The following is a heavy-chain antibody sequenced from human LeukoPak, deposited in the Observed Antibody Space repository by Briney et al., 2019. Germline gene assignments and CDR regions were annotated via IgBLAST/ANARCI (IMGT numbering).Heavy chain of an antibody. Sequence: SETLSLTCTVSGGSISSSSYFWGWIRQPPGKGLEWIGSIYYSGSTHYNPSLESRVTISVDTSKNQFSLKLSSVTAADTAMYYCARVPSCLRYAGYEYYFDYWGQGTLVTVSS. V-gene: IGHV4-39*01. CDR1: GGSISSSSYF. CDR3: ARVPSCLRYAGYEYYFDY. CDR2: IYYSGST. J-gene: IGHJ4*02. D-gene: IGHD3-16*01.